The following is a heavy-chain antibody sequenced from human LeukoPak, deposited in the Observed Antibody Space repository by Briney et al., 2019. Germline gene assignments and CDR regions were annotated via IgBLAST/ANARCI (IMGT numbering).Heavy chain of an antibody. CDR1: GFTFSSYA. Sequence: GGSLRLSCAASGFTFSSYAMSWVRQAPGKGLEWVSAISGSGGSTYYADSVKGRFTISRDDSKNTLYLQMNSLRAEDTAVFYCARDLASSSFDYWGQGTLVTVSS. CDR2: ISGSGGST. CDR3: ARDLASSSFDY. D-gene: IGHD5-24*01. V-gene: IGHV3-23*01. J-gene: IGHJ4*02.